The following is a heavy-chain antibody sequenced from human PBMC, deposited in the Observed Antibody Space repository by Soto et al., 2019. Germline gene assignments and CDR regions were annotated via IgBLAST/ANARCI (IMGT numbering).Heavy chain of an antibody. CDR1: GYSFTSYW. CDR3: ARLPTYYYDSSGYYGYGGPITFDY. CDR2: IYPGDSDT. J-gene: IGHJ4*02. D-gene: IGHD3-22*01. Sequence: GESLKISCKGSGYSFTSYWIGWVRQMPGKGLEWMGIIYPGDSDTRYGPSFQGQVTISADKSISTAYLQWSSLKASDTAMYYCARLPTYYYDSSGYYGYGGPITFDYWGQGTLVTVSS. V-gene: IGHV5-51*01.